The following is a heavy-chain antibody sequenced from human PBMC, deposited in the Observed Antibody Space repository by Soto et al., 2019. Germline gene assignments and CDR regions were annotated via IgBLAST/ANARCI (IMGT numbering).Heavy chain of an antibody. CDR2: ITHGGTT. CDR1: SGFFSGYY. D-gene: IGHD3-3*01. Sequence: QVQLQQWGAGLLKPSETLSLTCAVYSGFFSGYYYSWIRQPPGGGLEWIGEITHGGTTTYSPSLKSRVTMSLETSKNQFSLNMTSVTAADTGVYYCARGRLFLTTYGLAITYFDYWGQGTLVTVSS. V-gene: IGHV4-34*01. J-gene: IGHJ4*02. CDR3: ARGRLFLTTYGLAITYFDY.